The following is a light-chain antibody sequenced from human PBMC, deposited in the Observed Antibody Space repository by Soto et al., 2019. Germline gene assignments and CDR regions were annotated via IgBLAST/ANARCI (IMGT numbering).Light chain of an antibody. J-gene: IGKJ5*01. CDR2: GAS. Sequence: EIVLTQSPGTLSLSPGERATLSCRASQSVNSGYLAWYQQKPGQAPRLLIYGASSRATGIPDRFSGSGSGTDFTLTISRLEPEDFAVCYCQQYGSSPFITFGQGTRLEIK. CDR3: QQYGSSPFIT. V-gene: IGKV3-20*01. CDR1: QSVNSGY.